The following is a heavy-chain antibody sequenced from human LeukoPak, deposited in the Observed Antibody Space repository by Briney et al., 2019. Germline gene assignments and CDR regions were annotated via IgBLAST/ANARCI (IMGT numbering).Heavy chain of an antibody. V-gene: IGHV1-69*13. CDR2: IIPIFGTA. Sequence: SVKVSCKASGGTFSSYAISWVRQAPGQGLEWMGGIIPIFGTANYAQKFQGRVTITADESTSTAYMELSSLRSEDTAVYYCAREGVGSYGSFAYWGPGTLGTVSS. J-gene: IGHJ4*02. CDR3: AREGVGSYGSFAY. CDR1: GGTFSSYA. D-gene: IGHD5-18*01.